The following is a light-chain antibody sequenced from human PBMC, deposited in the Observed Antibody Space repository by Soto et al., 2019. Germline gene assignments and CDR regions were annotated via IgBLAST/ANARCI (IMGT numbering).Light chain of an antibody. CDR3: SSYTSSLYV. V-gene: IGLV2-14*01. Sequence: QSVLTQPASVSGSPGQSSTISCTGTSSDVGGYNYVSWYQQHPCKAPKLMIYDVSNRPSGVSNRFSGSKSGNTASLTISGLQAEDEADYYCSSYTSSLYVFGTGTKVTVL. J-gene: IGLJ1*01. CDR1: SSDVGGYNY. CDR2: DVS.